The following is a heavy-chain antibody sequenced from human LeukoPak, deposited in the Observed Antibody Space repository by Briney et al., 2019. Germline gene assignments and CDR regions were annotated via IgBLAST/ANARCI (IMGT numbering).Heavy chain of an antibody. CDR2: ISGSGGST. V-gene: IGHV3-23*01. Sequence: GGSLRLSCAASGFTFSSYAMSWVRQAPGKGLEWVPGISGSGGSTYYADSVKGRFTISRDNSKNTVYLQMNSLRTEDTAVYYCAKTPKIRGVSNFDYWGQGTLVTVSS. D-gene: IGHD3-10*01. CDR3: AKTPKIRGVSNFDY. CDR1: GFTFSSYA. J-gene: IGHJ4*02.